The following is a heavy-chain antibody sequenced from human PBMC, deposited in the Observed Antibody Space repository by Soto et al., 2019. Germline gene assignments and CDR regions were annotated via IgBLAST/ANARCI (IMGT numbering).Heavy chain of an antibody. D-gene: IGHD6-6*01. CDR1: GFTFSSYG. CDR3: ARDQSIAAHYYYYGMDV. CDR2: IWYDGRNK. J-gene: IGHJ6*02. V-gene: IGHV3-33*01. Sequence: QVQLVESGGGVVQPGRSLRLSCAASGFTFSSYGMHWVRQAPGKGLEWVAVIWYDGRNKYYADSVKGRFTISRDNSKNTLYLQMNSLRAEDTAVYYCARDQSIAAHYYYYGMDVWGQGTTVTVSS.